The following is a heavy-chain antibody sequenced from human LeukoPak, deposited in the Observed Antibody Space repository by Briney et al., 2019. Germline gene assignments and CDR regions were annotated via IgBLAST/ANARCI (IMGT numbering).Heavy chain of an antibody. Sequence: SVKVSCKASGGTFSSYAISWVRQAPGQGLEWMGRIIPILGTTNYAQKFQGRVTITADESTSTAYMELSSLRSEDTAVYYCARDSLGESYYYYYMDVWGKGTTVTVSS. V-gene: IGHV1-69*11. CDR3: ARDSLGESYYYYYMDV. CDR2: IIPILGTT. CDR1: GGTFSSYA. J-gene: IGHJ6*03. D-gene: IGHD3-10*01.